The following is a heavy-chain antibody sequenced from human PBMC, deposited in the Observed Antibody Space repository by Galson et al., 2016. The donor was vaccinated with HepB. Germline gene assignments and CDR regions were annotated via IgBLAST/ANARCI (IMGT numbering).Heavy chain of an antibody. V-gene: IGHV3-7*01. Sequence: SLRLSCAASGFPFSSNWMSWVRQAPGKGLEWVANIKQDGSEIYYVDSVKGRFTISRDSAKNSLFLQMNSLRAEDTAVYYCARAGSSYGILDYWGQGTLVTVSS. CDR2: IKQDGSEI. CDR3: ARAGSSYGILDY. D-gene: IGHD5-18*01. CDR1: GFPFSSNW. J-gene: IGHJ4*02.